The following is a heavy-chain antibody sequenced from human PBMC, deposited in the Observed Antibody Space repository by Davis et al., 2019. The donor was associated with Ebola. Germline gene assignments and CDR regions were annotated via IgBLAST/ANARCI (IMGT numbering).Heavy chain of an antibody. CDR1: GFTFSDYY. Sequence: GGSLRFSCAASGFTFSDYYMSWIRQAPGKGLEWVSYISSSGSTIYYADSVKGRFTISRDNAKNSLYLQMNSLRPDDTAVYYCARDRNWGCEYWGQGTLVTVSS. V-gene: IGHV3-11*04. CDR2: ISSSGSTI. CDR3: ARDRNWGCEY. D-gene: IGHD3-16*01. J-gene: IGHJ4*02.